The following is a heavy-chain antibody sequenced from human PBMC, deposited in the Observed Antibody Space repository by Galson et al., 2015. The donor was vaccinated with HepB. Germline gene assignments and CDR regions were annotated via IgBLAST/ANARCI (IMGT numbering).Heavy chain of an antibody. CDR1: GFTFSSYG. V-gene: IGHV3-30*02. CDR3: AKVAGWFRKFDY. D-gene: IGHD6-19*01. CDR2: IRYDGSNK. J-gene: IGHJ4*02. Sequence: SLRLSCAASGFTFSSYGMHWVRQAPGKGLEWVAFIRYDGSNKYYADSVKGRFTISRDNSKNTLYLQMNSLRAEDTAVYYCAKVAGWFRKFDYWGQGTLVTVSS.